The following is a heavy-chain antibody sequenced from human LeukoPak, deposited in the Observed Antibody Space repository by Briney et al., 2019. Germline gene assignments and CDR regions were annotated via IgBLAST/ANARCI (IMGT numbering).Heavy chain of an antibody. CDR3: VRVVTTRSGWYHFDN. D-gene: IGHD6-13*01. J-gene: IGHJ4*02. Sequence: GGSLRLSCAGAGFSIADHHMDWVRQAPGTGLEWIGCSATTKPNSCTTQYAASVRGRFTISRDDSQNSLYLHLNSLKTEDTAVYYCVRVVTTRSGWYHFDNWGLGTLVSVSS. CDR1: GFSIADHH. V-gene: IGHV3-72*01. CDR2: SATTKPNSCTT.